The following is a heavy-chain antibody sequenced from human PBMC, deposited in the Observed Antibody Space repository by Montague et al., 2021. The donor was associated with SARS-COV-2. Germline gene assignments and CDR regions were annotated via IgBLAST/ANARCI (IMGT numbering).Heavy chain of an antibody. CDR1: GGSVSSGSYY. CDR3: ARERLGYYDTSSYYIFDY. CDR2: IYYSGST. J-gene: IGHJ4*02. D-gene: IGHD3-22*01. Sequence: ETLSLTCTVSGGSVSSGSYYWSWIRQPPGKGLEWIGYIYYSGSTNYNPSLKSRVTISVDTSKNQFSLKLSSVTAADTAVYYCARERLGYYDTSSYYIFDYWGQGTLVTVSS. V-gene: IGHV4-61*01.